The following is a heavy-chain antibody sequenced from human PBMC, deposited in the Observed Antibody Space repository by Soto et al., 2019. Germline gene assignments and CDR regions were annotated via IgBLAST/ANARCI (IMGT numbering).Heavy chain of an antibody. V-gene: IGHV3-53*01. CDR3: ARGSSNYNF. CDR1: GFTVSSNY. J-gene: IGHJ4*02. CDR2: IYSDGTT. Sequence: EVQLVESGGGLVQPGGSLRLSCAASGFTVSSNYMTWVRQAPAKGLEWVSTIYSDGTTYYADSVKGRFTISRDNSKNTLYLQMNSLRAEDTAVYYCARGSSNYNFWGQGTLVTVSS. D-gene: IGHD4-4*01.